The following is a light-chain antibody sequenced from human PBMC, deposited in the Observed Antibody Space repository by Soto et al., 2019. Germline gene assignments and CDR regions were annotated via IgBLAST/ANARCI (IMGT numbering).Light chain of an antibody. CDR2: DSS. J-gene: IGKJ4*01. CDR3: QQRSSWPLT. V-gene: IGKV3-11*01. CDR1: QSVSSY. Sequence: IVLTQFPATLSLSPGDGATLSCRASQSVSSYLAWYQQKRGQAPRLLIYDSSNRATGIPARFSGSGSGTDFSLIISSLEPEDFAVYYCQQRSSWPLTFGGGTKVDIK.